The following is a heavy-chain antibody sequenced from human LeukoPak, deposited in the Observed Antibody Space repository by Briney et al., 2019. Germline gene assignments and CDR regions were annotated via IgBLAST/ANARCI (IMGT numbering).Heavy chain of an antibody. CDR3: VRDRGGYHYFDY. V-gene: IGHV3-33*01. CDR2: IWYDGSKS. J-gene: IGHJ4*02. D-gene: IGHD3-16*02. CDR1: GFTFRNFG. Sequence: SGGSLRLSCAASGFTFRNFGMHWVRQAPGKGLEWVAIIWYDGSKSYYADSMKDRFTFSRDNSKNTVYLQMNGLRADDTAVYFCVRDRGGYHYFDYWGQGTLVTVSS.